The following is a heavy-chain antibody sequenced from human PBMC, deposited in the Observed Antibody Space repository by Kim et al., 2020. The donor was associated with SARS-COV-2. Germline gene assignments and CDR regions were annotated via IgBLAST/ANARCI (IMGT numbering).Heavy chain of an antibody. CDR1: GYTFTSYA. CDR2: INAGNGNT. J-gene: IGHJ4*02. V-gene: IGHV1-3*01. CDR3: ARGRITMIVVVPYYFDY. Sequence: ASVKVSCKASGYTFTSYAMHWVRQAPGQRLEWMGWINAGNGNTKYSQKFQGRVTITRDTSASTAYMELSSLRSEDTAVYYCARGRITMIVVVPYYFDYWGQGTLVTVSS. D-gene: IGHD3-22*01.